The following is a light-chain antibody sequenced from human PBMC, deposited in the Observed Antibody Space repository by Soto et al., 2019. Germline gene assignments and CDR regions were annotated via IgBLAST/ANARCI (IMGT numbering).Light chain of an antibody. J-gene: IGKJ1*01. V-gene: IGKV3-20*01. CDR2: GAS. CDR3: QQYGSSGT. Sequence: EIVLTQYPRTLSLSPGESATLSCRASQSVSSSYAAWYQQKPGQAPRLLIYGASNRATGIPDSFSGSAYGTDFTLTISRLEPEDFAEYYCQQYGSSGTFGQGTKVDIK. CDR1: QSVSSSY.